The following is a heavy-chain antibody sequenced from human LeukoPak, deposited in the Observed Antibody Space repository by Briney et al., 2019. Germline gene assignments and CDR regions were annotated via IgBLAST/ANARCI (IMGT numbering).Heavy chain of an antibody. CDR1: GFTFSSYV. CDR2: ISSSGGST. J-gene: IGHJ3*02. D-gene: IGHD1-26*01. Sequence: QPGRSLRLSCAASGFTFSSYVMSWVRQAPGKGLEWVSGISSSGGSTYYADSVKGRFTISRDNSKNTLYLQMNSLRAEDTAVYYCAKRRVVGATIGAFNMWGQGTMVIVSS. V-gene: IGHV3-23*01. CDR3: AKRRVVGATIGAFNM.